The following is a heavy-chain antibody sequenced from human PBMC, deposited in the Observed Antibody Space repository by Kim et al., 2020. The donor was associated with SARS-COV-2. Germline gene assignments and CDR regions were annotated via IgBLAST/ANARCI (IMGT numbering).Heavy chain of an antibody. Sequence: STNYNPSLKSRVTISVDTSKNQFSLKLSSVTAADTAVYYCARTISHIFDYWGQGTLVTVSS. D-gene: IGHD2-21*01. CDR2: ST. CDR3: ARTISHIFDY. V-gene: IGHV4-34*01. J-gene: IGHJ4*02.